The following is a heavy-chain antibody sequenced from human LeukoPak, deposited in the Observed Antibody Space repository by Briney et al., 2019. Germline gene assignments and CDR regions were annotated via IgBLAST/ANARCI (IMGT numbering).Heavy chain of an antibody. V-gene: IGHV3-30-3*01. CDR1: GFTFSSYA. CDR3: ARVGSWYYYYYGMDV. J-gene: IGHJ6*02. D-gene: IGHD2-15*01. CDR2: ISYDGSNK. Sequence: GRSLRLSCAASGFTFSSYAMHWVRQAPGKGLEWVAVISYDGSNKYYADSVKGRFTISRDNSKNTLYPQMNSLRAEDTAVYYCARVGSWYYYYYGMDVWGQGTTVTVSS.